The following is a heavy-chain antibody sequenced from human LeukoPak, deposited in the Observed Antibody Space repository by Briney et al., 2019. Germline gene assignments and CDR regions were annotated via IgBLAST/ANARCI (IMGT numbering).Heavy chain of an antibody. CDR1: GFTFSSYG. Sequence: GGSLRLSCAASGFTFSSYGMHWVRQAPGKGLEGVAFIRYDGSNKYYADSVKGRFTISRDNSKNTLYLQTNSLRAEETAVYYCAKGHKGFYYGSGSSFDYWGQGTLVTVSS. CDR3: AKGHKGFYYGSGSSFDY. V-gene: IGHV3-30*02. D-gene: IGHD3-10*01. J-gene: IGHJ4*02. CDR2: IRYDGSNK.